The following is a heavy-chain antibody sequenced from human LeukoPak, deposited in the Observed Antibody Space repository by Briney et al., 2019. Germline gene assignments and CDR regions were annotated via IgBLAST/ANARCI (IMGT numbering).Heavy chain of an antibody. CDR2: ISSDSYYI. D-gene: IGHD3-16*02. V-gene: IGHV3-21*01. Sequence: GGSLRLSCAASGFTFSSYGMHWVRQAPGKGLEWVSSISSDSYYIYYADSLKGRFTISRDNAKNSLYLQMNSLRAEDTAVYYCARDLRRISEYWGQGTLVTVSS. CDR1: GFTFSSYG. CDR3: ARDLRRISEY. J-gene: IGHJ4*02.